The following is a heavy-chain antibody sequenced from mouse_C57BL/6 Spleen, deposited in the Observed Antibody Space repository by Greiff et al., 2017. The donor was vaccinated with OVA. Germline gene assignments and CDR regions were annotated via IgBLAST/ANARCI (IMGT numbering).Heavy chain of an antibody. J-gene: IGHJ2*01. V-gene: IGHV1-64*01. CDR2: IHPNSGST. CDR3: ARSGQLYFDY. D-gene: IGHD3-1*01. CDR1: GYTFTSYW. Sequence: QVQLQQPGAELVKPGASVKLSCKASGYTFTSYWMHWVTPRPGQGLEWIGMIHPNSGSTNYNEKFKSKATLTVDKSSSTAYMQLSSLTSEDSAVYYCARSGQLYFDYWGQGTTLTVAS.